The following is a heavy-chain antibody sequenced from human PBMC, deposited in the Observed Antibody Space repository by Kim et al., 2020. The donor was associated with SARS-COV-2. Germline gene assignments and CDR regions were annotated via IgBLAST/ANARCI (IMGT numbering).Heavy chain of an antibody. D-gene: IGHD3-16*01. J-gene: IGHJ4*02. CDR1: GFTFSSLT. CDR3: VPVRWTSMIFDY. V-gene: IGHV3-64D*09. Sequence: GGSLRLSCSASGFTFSSLTMQWVRQAPGKGLQYVSGIDSNGGTTYYADSVKGRFIISRDNSKNTLYLQMSSLRTEDTAVYYCVPVRWTSMIFDYWGQGTLVTVSS. CDR2: IDSNGGTT.